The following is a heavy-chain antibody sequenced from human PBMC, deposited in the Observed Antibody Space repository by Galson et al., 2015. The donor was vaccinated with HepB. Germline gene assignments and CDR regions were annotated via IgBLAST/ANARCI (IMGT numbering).Heavy chain of an antibody. CDR3: ARDSGYYYDSSGYNDY. Sequence: SVKVSCKASGYTFTSYYMHWVRQAPGQGLEWMGIINPSGGSTCYAQKFQGRVTMTRDTSTSTVYMELSSLRSEDTAVYYCARDSGYYYDSSGYNDYWGQGTLVTVSS. V-gene: IGHV1-46*03. CDR1: GYTFTSYY. CDR2: INPSGGST. D-gene: IGHD3-22*01. J-gene: IGHJ4*02.